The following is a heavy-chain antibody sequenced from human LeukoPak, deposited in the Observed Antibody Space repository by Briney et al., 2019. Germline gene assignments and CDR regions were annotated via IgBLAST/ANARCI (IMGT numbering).Heavy chain of an antibody. J-gene: IGHJ5*02. Sequence: PSETLSLTCTVSGGTISSGDYYWSWIRQPPGKGLEWIGYIYYSGSTYYNPSLKSRVTISVDTSKNQFSLKLSSVTAADTAVYYRARPTGYCSSTSCYTKFDPWGQGTLVTVSS. D-gene: IGHD2-2*02. CDR2: IYYSGST. CDR3: ARPTGYCSSTSCYTKFDP. V-gene: IGHV4-30-4*01. CDR1: GGTISSGDYY.